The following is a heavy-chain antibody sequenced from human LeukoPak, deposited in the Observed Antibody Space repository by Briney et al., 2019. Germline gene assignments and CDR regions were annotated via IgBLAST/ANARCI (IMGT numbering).Heavy chain of an antibody. Sequence: GASVKVSCKASGYTFTGYYMHWVRQAPGQGLEWMGWINPNSGGTNYAQKFQGWVTMTRDTSISTAYMELSRLRSDDTAVYYCARGLGHYYVSSGYYHFDYWGQGTLVTVSS. CDR2: INPNSGGT. J-gene: IGHJ4*02. D-gene: IGHD3-22*01. CDR3: ARGLGHYYVSSGYYHFDY. CDR1: GYTFTGYY. V-gene: IGHV1-2*04.